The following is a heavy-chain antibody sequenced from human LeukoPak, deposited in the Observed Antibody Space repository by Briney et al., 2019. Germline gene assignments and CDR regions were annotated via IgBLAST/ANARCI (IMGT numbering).Heavy chain of an antibody. CDR3: ARGPTTVVTLYYFDY. V-gene: IGHV1-69*13. CDR1: GGTFSSYA. Sequence: GASVKVSCKASGGTFSSYAISWVRQAPGQGLEWMGGIIPIFGTANYAQKFQGRVTITADESTSTAYMELSSLRSEDTAAYYCARGPTTVVTLYYFDYWGQGTLVTVSS. D-gene: IGHD4-23*01. J-gene: IGHJ4*02. CDR2: IIPIFGTA.